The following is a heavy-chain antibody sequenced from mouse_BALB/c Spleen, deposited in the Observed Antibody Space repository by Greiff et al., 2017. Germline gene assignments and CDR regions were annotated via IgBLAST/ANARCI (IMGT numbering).Heavy chain of an antibody. CDR3: ARRRGNYFYWYFDV. D-gene: IGHD2-1*01. J-gene: IGHJ1*01. Sequence: QVTLKVSGPGILQPSQTLSLTCSFSGFSLSTSGMGVSWIRQPSGKGLEWLAHIYWDDDKRYNPSLKSRLTISKDTSSNQVFLKITSVDTADTATYYCARRRGNYFYWYFDVWGAGTTVTVSS. CDR1: GFSLSTSGMG. V-gene: IGHV8-12*01. CDR2: IYWDDDK.